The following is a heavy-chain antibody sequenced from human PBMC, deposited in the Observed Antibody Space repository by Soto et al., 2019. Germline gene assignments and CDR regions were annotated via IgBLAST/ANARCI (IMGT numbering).Heavy chain of an antibody. CDR2: INPSGGST. CDR3: ARVYLSGQYCTNGVCSPLAFDY. CDR1: GYTFTSYY. Sequence: QVQLVQSGAEVKKPGASVKVSCKASGYTFTSYYMHWVRQAPGQGLEWMGIINPSGGSTSYAQKFQGRVTMTTDTSTSTAYMELRSLRSDDTAVYYCARVYLSGQYCTNGVCSPLAFDYWGQGTLVTVSS. J-gene: IGHJ4*02. D-gene: IGHD2-8*01. V-gene: IGHV1-46*01.